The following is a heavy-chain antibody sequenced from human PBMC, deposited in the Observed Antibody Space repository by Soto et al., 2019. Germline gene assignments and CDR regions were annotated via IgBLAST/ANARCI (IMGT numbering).Heavy chain of an antibody. CDR2: ISYSGST. V-gene: IGHV4-30-4*01. Sequence: PSETLSLTCTVSGGSISSGEYYWTWIRQPPGKGLEWIGYISYSGSTHYSPSLKSRVSITVDTSKNQFSLNLASVSAEDTAVYYCARTSLTIFGPGRQYHNSGYYNVHHYYGIDVRGQGTTVTVSS. J-gene: IGHJ6*02. CDR1: GGSISSGEYY. CDR3: ARTSLTIFGPGRQYHNSGYYNVHHYYGIDV. D-gene: IGHD3-22*01.